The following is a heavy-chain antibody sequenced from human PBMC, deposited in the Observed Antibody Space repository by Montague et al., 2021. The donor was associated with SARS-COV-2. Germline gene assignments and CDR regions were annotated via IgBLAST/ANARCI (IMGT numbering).Heavy chain of an antibody. CDR3: AHRGMIRGLIFDY. V-gene: IGHV2-5*01. CDR2: IYWNGDK. D-gene: IGHD3-10*01. Sequence: PALVKPTQTLTLTCTFSGFSLRSDDEGVAWIRQSPGQALEWLAVIYWNGDKRYSPSLQRRLTITKDTSENQVVFTMTNMDPVDTATYYCAHRGMIRGLIFDYWGQGTLVTVSS. CDR1: GFSLRSDDEG. J-gene: IGHJ4*02.